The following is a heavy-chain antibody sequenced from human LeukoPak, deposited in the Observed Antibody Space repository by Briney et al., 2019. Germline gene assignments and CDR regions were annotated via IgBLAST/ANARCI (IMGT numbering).Heavy chain of an antibody. J-gene: IGHJ6*03. CDR3: ARGYSSSPLIYMDV. CDR2: IIPIFGTA. D-gene: IGHD6-6*01. CDR1: GGTFSSYA. Sequence: ASVKVSCKASGGTFSSYAISWVRQAPGQGLEWMGGIIPIFGTANYAQKFQGRVTITTDESTSTAYMELSSLRSEDTAVYYCARGYSSSPLIYMDVWGKGTTVTVSS. V-gene: IGHV1-69*05.